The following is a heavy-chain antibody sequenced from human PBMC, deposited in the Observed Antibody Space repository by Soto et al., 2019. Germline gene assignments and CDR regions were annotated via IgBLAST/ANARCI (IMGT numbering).Heavy chain of an antibody. CDR3: SRGFHRYFAPVSIHGYHDY. V-gene: IGHV1-2*02. CDR2: TNPNNGST. CDR1: GDTFIAHN. J-gene: IGHJ4*02. D-gene: IGHD3-10*01. Sequence: QVQLVQSGAEVKKPGASVKVSCKASGDTFIAHNIHWMRQAPGKGFEWIGWTNPNNGSTKYPEKYQDRAPMTVHTYITTGYIKYSRLKSDDTSGYLSSRGFHRYFAPVSIHGYHDYWGPGTLVTFSS.